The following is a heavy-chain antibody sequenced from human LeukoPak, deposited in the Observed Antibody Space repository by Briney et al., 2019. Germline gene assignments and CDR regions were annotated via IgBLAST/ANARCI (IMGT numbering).Heavy chain of an antibody. CDR1: GFTFSSYS. D-gene: IGHD3-22*01. J-gene: IGHJ4*02. CDR2: INWNGGST. V-gene: IGHV3-20*04. CDR3: AKGADYYDSSGYRHAFDY. Sequence: TGGSLRLSCAASGFTFSSYSMNWVRQAPGKGLEWVSGINWNGGSTGYADSVKGRFTISRDNAKNSLYLQMNSLRAEDMALYYCAKGADYYDSSGYRHAFDYWGQGTLVTVSS.